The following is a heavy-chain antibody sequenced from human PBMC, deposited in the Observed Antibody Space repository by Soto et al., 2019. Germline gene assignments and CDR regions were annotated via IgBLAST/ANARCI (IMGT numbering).Heavy chain of an antibody. CDR3: TSSTSWTASAFDI. CDR2: ISSSSSTI. J-gene: IGHJ3*02. Sequence: EVQLVESGGGLVQPGGSLRLSCAASGFTFSSYSMNWVRQAPGKGLEWVSYISSSSSTIYYADSVKGRFTISRDNAKNPLYLQTNSLRDEHTAVYYCTSSTSWTASAFDIWGQGTMVTVSP. CDR1: GFTFSSYS. D-gene: IGHD2-2*01. V-gene: IGHV3-48*02.